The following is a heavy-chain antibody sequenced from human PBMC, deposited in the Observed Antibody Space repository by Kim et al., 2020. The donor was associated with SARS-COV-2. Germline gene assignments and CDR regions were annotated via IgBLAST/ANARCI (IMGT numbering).Heavy chain of an antibody. V-gene: IGHV4-59*13. CDR2: INYSGST. CDR3: ARVVWAVAGININYYGMDV. CDR1: GGSISSYY. Sequence: SETLSLTCTVSGGSISSYYWSWIRQPPGKGLEWIGYINYSGSTNYNPSLKSRVTISVDTSKNQFSQKLSTVTAADTAVYYCARVVWAVAGININYYGMDVWGQGSTVTVSS. D-gene: IGHD6-19*01. J-gene: IGHJ6*01.